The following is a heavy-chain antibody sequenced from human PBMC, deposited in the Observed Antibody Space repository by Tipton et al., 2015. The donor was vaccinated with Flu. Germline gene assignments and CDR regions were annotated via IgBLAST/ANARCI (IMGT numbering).Heavy chain of an antibody. CDR3: ARDLYYYDSSGSWDDAFDI. J-gene: IGHJ3*02. Sequence: QLVQSGDELRKPGASLKVSCKASGYTFSSYGISWVRQAPGQGLEWVGWISAYNGDRNYAQNLQGRVTLSTDTSTTTVYMELRNLRSDDTAVYYCARDLYYYDSSGSWDDAFDIWGQGTMVIVSS. D-gene: IGHD3-22*01. CDR1: GYTFSSYG. CDR2: ISAYNGDR. V-gene: IGHV1-18*01.